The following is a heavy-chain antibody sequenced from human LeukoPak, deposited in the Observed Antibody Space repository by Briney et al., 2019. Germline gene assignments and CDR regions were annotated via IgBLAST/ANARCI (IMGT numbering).Heavy chain of an antibody. Sequence: PGGSLRLSCAASGFTFSSYWMSWVRQAPGKGLEWVANIKQDGSEKYYVDSVKGRFTISRDNAKNSLYLQMNSLRAEDTAVYYCARDSAPLRYFDWLSRYFDYWGQGTLVTVSS. V-gene: IGHV3-7*01. D-gene: IGHD3-9*01. CDR3: ARDSAPLRYFDWLSRYFDY. CDR1: GFTFSSYW. J-gene: IGHJ4*02. CDR2: IKQDGSEK.